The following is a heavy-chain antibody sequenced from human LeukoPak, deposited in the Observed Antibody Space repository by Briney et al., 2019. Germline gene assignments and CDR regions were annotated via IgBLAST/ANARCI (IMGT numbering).Heavy chain of an antibody. V-gene: IGHV4-59*01. CDR1: GGSISSYY. Sequence: SETLSLTCTVSGGSISSYYWSWIRQPPGKGLEWIGYIYYSGSTNYNPSLKSRVTISVDTSKNQFSLKLSSVTAADTAVYYCAREDREYWYFDLWGRGTLVTVSS. CDR2: IYYSGST. D-gene: IGHD1-14*01. CDR3: AREDREYWYFDL. J-gene: IGHJ2*01.